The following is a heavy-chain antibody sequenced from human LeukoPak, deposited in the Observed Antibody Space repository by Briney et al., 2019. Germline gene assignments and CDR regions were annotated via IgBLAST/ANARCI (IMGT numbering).Heavy chain of an antibody. Sequence: PGGSLRLSCAASGFTFSSYAMHWVRQAPGKGLEWVAVISSDGSNKYYADSVKGRFTISRDNSKNTLYLQMNSLRAEDTAVYYCAKEGGASRFDYWGQGTLVTVSS. CDR3: AKEGGASRFDY. CDR2: ISSDGSNK. V-gene: IGHV3-30*04. D-gene: IGHD5-12*01. J-gene: IGHJ4*02. CDR1: GFTFSSYA.